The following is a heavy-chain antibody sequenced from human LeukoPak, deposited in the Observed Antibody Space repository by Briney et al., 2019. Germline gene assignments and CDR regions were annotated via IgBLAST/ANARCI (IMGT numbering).Heavy chain of an antibody. Sequence: ASVKVSCKASGGTFSSYAISWVRQAPGQGRKWMGGIIPIFGTANYAQKFQGRVTITADESTSTAYMELSSLRSEDTAVYYCARDTYYDSSGYYYVARQFDYWGQGTLVTVSS. CDR3: ARDTYYDSSGYYYVARQFDY. D-gene: IGHD3-22*01. CDR1: GGTFSSYA. CDR2: IIPIFGTA. V-gene: IGHV1-69*13. J-gene: IGHJ4*02.